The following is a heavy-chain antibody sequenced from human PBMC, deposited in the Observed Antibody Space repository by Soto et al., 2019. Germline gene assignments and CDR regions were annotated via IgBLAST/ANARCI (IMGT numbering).Heavy chain of an antibody. D-gene: IGHD3-10*01. CDR3: ASMVRREPNWFDP. CDR1: GGSISSSSYY. V-gene: IGHV4-39*01. J-gene: IGHJ5*02. Sequence: QLQLQESGPGLVKPSETLSLTCTVSGGSISSSSYYWGWIRQPPGKGLEWIGSIYYSGSTYYNPSLKSRVTISVDTSKNQFSLKLSSVTAADTAVYYCASMVRREPNWFDPWGQGTLVTVSS. CDR2: IYYSGST.